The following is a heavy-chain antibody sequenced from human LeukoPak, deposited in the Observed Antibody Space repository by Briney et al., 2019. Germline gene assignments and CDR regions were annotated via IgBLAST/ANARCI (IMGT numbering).Heavy chain of an antibody. CDR3: ARGSGRHYYYYGMDV. J-gene: IGHJ6*02. D-gene: IGHD1-26*01. V-gene: IGHV1-18*01. CDR1: GYTFTSYG. Sequence: ASVKVSCKASGYTFTSYGISWVRQAPGQGLEWMGWISAYNGNSNYAQKLQGRVTMTTDTSTSTAYMELRSLRSDDTAVYYCARGSGRHYYYYGMDVWGQGTTVTVSS. CDR2: ISAYNGNS.